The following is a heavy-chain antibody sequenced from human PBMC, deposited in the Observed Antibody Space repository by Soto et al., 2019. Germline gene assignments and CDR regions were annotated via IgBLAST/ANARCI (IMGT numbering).Heavy chain of an antibody. V-gene: IGHV4-59*01. Sequence: QVQLQESGPGLVKPSETLSLTCIVSGGSISSYYWNWIRQPPGKGLEWIGYIYYSGNTNYNPSLQSRVTISVDTSKNQCSLKLNSVTAADTAVYYCARLGSEAGALDYWGQGTLVTVSS. CDR2: IYYSGNT. CDR1: GGSISSYY. CDR3: ARLGSEAGALDY. J-gene: IGHJ4*02. D-gene: IGHD3-10*01.